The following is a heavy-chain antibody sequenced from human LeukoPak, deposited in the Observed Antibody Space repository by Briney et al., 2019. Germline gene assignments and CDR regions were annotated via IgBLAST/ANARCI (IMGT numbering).Heavy chain of an antibody. Sequence: PSETLSLTCTVSGGSISSGGDYWSWIRHHPGKGLEWIGYIYYSGSTYYNPSLKSRVTISVDTSKNQFSLKLSSVTAADTAVYYCARSDILTGYYPDAFDIWGQGTMVTVSS. CDR1: GGSISSGGDY. D-gene: IGHD3-9*01. V-gene: IGHV4-30-4*08. J-gene: IGHJ3*02. CDR2: IYYSGST. CDR3: ARSDILTGYYPDAFDI.